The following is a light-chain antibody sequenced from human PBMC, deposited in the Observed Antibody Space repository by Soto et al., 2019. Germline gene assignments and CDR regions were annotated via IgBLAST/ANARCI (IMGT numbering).Light chain of an antibody. Sequence: DIQVTQSRSTVSASVGDGVTITCRASQSISTWLAWYQQKPGKAPNLLIYDASTLESGGPSGFSGSGSGTEFTLTISSLQPDDSATYYCQQYNSYPYTFGQGTKVDIK. CDR3: QQYNSYPYT. V-gene: IGKV1-5*01. J-gene: IGKJ2*01. CDR1: QSISTW. CDR2: DAS.